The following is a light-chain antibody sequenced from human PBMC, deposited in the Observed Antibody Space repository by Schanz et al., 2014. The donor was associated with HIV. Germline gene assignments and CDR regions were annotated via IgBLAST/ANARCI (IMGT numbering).Light chain of an antibody. CDR3: QQYGISPPWT. CDR2: GAS. Sequence: VLTQSPATLSLSPGEGATLSCRASQTVRSSFLAWYQQRPGQAPRLLIYGASTRATGIPARFSGSGSGTEFTLTVSGLEPEDFAMYYCQQYGISPPWTFGQGTKVEFK. CDR1: QTVRSSF. J-gene: IGKJ1*01. V-gene: IGKV3-20*01.